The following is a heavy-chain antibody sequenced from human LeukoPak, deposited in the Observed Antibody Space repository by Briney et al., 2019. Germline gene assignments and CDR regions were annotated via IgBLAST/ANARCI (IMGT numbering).Heavy chain of an antibody. CDR1: GFTFSTFA. Sequence: GGSLRLSCAASGFTFSTFAMSWVRQAPGKGLEWVSTISSSGSGTYYADSVKGRFTISRDNSNNALYLQMNSLRAEDTAVYYCAKPPHNPHNYWGQGTLVTVSS. CDR2: ISSSGSGT. D-gene: IGHD5-24*01. CDR3: AKPPHNPHNY. J-gene: IGHJ4*02. V-gene: IGHV3-23*01.